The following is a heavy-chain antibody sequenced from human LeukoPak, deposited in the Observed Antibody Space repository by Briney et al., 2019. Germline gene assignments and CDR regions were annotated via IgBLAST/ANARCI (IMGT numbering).Heavy chain of an antibody. Sequence: SETLSLTCTVSGDSISSYWSWIRQPPGKGLEWIGYISYFGATIYNPSLKSRVTTLLNTSKNQFSLKLRSMTAADTAVYYCASGRGSGLYFDWCGQGNLVTVSS. D-gene: IGHD2-15*01. CDR1: GDSISSY. CDR3: ASGRGSGLYFDW. V-gene: IGHV4-59*01. J-gene: IGHJ4*01. CDR2: ISYFGAT.